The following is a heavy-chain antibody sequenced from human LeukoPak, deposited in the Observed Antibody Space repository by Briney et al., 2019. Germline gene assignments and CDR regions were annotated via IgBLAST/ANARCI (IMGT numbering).Heavy chain of an antibody. Sequence: GGTLRLPCAASGFNFSSCAMSWVRQAPAKGLEWVSASRGSGGSTYYADSVKRRFTISRDNPKNTLYLQMDSLRAGDKAVYDCAKERWLVRFFDYWGQGTLVTVSS. CDR1: GFNFSSCA. V-gene: IGHV3-23*01. J-gene: IGHJ4*03. CDR2: SRGSGGST. CDR3: AKERWLVRFFDY. D-gene: IGHD6-19*01.